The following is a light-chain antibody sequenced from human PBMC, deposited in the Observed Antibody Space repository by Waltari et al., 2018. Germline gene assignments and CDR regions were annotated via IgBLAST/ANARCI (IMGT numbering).Light chain of an antibody. CDR3: HQSHTVPHT. V-gene: IGKV1-39*01. CDR1: QTISTY. CDR2: AAS. J-gene: IGKJ2*01. Sequence: DIQRTQSPSSLSASVGDSVTITCRASQTISTYLNWYQQTAGKAPKLLIYAASALQSGVPSRFRGSGSGTDFTLTITSLQPEDFATYYCHQSHTVPHTFGQGTKLEIK.